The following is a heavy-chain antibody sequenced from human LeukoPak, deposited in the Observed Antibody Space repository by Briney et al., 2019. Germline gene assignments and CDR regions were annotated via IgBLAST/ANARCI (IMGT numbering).Heavy chain of an antibody. CDR3: ARDTYYYDSSGLRFDY. D-gene: IGHD3-22*01. V-gene: IGHV4-34*01. CDR2: INHSGST. Sequence: SDTLSLTCAVYGGSFSGYYWSCVRQPPGKGLEWSREINHSGSTNYNPSLKRRVTISVDTSKNQFSLKLSSVTAADTAVYYCARDTYYYDSSGLRFDYWGQGTLVTVSS. J-gene: IGHJ4*02. CDR1: GGSFSGYY.